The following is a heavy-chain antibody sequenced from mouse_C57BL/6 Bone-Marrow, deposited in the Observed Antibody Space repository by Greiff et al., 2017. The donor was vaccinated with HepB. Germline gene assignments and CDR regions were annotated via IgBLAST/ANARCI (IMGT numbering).Heavy chain of an antibody. D-gene: IGHD1-1*02. CDR3: ARSGRDFDY. CDR2: IRNKANGYTT. V-gene: IGHV7-3*01. J-gene: IGHJ2*01. Sequence: DVKLVESGGGLVQPGGSLSLSCAASGFTFTDYYMSWVRQPPGKALEWLGFIRNKANGYTTEYSASVKGRFTISRDNSQSILYLQMNALRAEDSATYYCARSGRDFDYWGQGTTLPVSS. CDR1: GFTFTDYY.